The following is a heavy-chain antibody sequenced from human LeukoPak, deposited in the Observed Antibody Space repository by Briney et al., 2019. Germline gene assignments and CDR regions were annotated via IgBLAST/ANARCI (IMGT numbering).Heavy chain of an antibody. J-gene: IGHJ6*02. CDR1: GFTFSSYE. CDR2: ISSSSSTI. Sequence: GGSLRLSCAASGFTFSSYEMNWVRQAPGKGLEWVSYISSSSSTIYYTDSVKGRFTVSRDNAKNSLYLQINSLRDEDTAVYYCARGLVGYYYGMDVWGQGTTATVSS. V-gene: IGHV3-48*02. D-gene: IGHD3-16*01. CDR3: ARGLVGYYYGMDV.